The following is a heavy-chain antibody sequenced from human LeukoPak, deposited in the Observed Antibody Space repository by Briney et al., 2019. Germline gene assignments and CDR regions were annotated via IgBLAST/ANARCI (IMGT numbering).Heavy chain of an antibody. V-gene: IGHV1-69*04. CDR3: ARGSAYNWNDMDDY. D-gene: IGHD1-1*01. J-gene: IGHJ4*03. CDR1: GGTSSSYA. CDR2: IIPILGIA. Sequence: GASVKVSCKASGGTSSSYAISWVRQDPGQGLEWMGRIIPILGIANYAQKFQGRVTITADKSTSTAYMELSSLRSEDTAVYYCARGSAYNWNDMDDYWGQGTQVTVSS.